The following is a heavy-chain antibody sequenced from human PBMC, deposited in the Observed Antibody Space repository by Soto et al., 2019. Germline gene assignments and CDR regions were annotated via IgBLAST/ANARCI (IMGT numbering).Heavy chain of an antibody. V-gene: IGHV4-59*01. CDR2: IYYSGST. CDR3: ARYTVPGNSSNWYAGSFDY. Sequence: PSETLSLTCTVSGGSISSYYWSWIRQPPGKGLEWIGYIYYSGSTNYNPSLKSRVTISVDTSKNQFSLKLSSVTAADTAVYYCARYTVPGNSSNWYAGSFDYWGQGTLVSVAA. CDR1: GGSISSYY. J-gene: IGHJ4*02. D-gene: IGHD6-13*01.